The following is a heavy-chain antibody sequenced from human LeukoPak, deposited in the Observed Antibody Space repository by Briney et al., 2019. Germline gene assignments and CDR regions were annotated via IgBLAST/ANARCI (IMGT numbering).Heavy chain of an antibody. CDR3: ARGRFGENAFDI. CDR2: INPNSGGA. CDR1: GYIFTGYY. V-gene: IGHV1-2*02. D-gene: IGHD3-10*01. Sequence: GASVKVSCKASGYIFTGYYMHWVRQAPGQGLEWMGWINPNSGGANYAQKFQGRVTMTRDTSISTAYMELSRLRSDDTAVYYCARGRFGENAFDIWGQGTMVTVSS. J-gene: IGHJ3*02.